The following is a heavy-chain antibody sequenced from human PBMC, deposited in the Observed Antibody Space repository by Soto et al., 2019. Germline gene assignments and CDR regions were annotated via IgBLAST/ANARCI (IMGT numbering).Heavy chain of an antibody. Sequence: QVQLVQSGAEVKKPGASVKVSCKASGYSFSDYGISWVRQAPGQGLEWMGWIAAEYANTNYAQTLQGRVTMTTDTSTSTAYMELRSLTSDDTAVYYCVTDSRSFRENQYFENWGQGTLVTVSS. V-gene: IGHV1-18*01. CDR1: GYSFSDYG. CDR2: IAAEYANT. CDR3: VTDSRSFRENQYFEN. D-gene: IGHD6-6*01. J-gene: IGHJ4*02.